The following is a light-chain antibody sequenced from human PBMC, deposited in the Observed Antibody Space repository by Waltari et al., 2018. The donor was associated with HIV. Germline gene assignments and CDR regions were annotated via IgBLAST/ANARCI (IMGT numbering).Light chain of an antibody. CDR3: QQLKSYPHT. CDR1: QGISSS. V-gene: IGKV1-9*01. J-gene: IGKJ4*01. CDR2: DAS. Sequence: DIQLTQSPSFLSASVGDGLTITCRASQGISSSLVWYQQKPGKAPNLLIFDASTLQVGVPSRFSGSGSGTEFTLTVDSLQPEDFATYYYQQLKSYPHTFGGGTRVEI.